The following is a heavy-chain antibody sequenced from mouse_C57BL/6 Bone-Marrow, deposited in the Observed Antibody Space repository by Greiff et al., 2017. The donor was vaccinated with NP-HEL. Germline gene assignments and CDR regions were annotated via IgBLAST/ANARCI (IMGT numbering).Heavy chain of an antibody. CDR3: ERLRWGNAHFDY. J-gene: IGHJ2*01. CDR1: GYTFTSYW. CDR2: IDPSDSYT. D-gene: IGHD2-1*01. Sequence: QVQLQQPGAELVMPGASVKLSCKASGYTFTSYWLHWVKQRPGQGLEWIGEIDPSDSYTNYNQKFKGKSTLTVDKSSSTAYMQLSSLTSEDSAVYYCERLRWGNAHFDYWGQGTTLTVSS. V-gene: IGHV1-69*01.